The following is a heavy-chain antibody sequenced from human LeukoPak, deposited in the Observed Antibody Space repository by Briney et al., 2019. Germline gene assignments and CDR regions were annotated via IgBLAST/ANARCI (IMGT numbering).Heavy chain of an antibody. V-gene: IGHV3-74*01. Sequence: GGSLRLSCAASGFXFGSYWIHWVRRAPGRGLVWLSRIDNAGTNTVYADSVKGRFTISRDNAKSTLYLQMNSLTAEDTAVYYCARGSSGPDYWGQGILVTVSS. CDR2: IDNAGTNT. J-gene: IGHJ4*02. CDR1: GFXFGSYW. CDR3: ARGSSGPDY.